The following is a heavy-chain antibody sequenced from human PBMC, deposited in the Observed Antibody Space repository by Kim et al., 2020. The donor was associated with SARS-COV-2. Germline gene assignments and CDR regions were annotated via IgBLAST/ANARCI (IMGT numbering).Heavy chain of an antibody. V-gene: IGHV5-51*01. CDR2: IYPGDSDT. D-gene: IGHD1-26*01. CDR1: GYSFTSYW. Sequence: GESLKISCKGSGYSFTSYWIGWVRQMPGKGLEWMGIIYPGDSDTRYSPSFQGQVTISADTSINTAYLQWSSLKASDTAMYYCARPGLRGSSGGFAWFDYWGWGRLVTVSA. CDR3: ARPGLRGSSGGFAWFDY. J-gene: IGHJ4*02.